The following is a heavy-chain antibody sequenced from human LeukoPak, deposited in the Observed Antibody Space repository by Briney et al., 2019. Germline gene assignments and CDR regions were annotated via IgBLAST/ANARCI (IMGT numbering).Heavy chain of an antibody. J-gene: IGHJ6*03. D-gene: IGHD5-24*01. CDR1: GGSISSGGYY. CDR3: AREVRDGYNWAYYYYYMDV. Sequence: PSETLSLTCTVSGGSISSGGYYWSWIRQHPGKGLEWIGYIYYSGSTYYNPSLKSRVTISVYTSKNQFPLKLSPFTPANTAVYYCAREVRDGYNWAYYYYYMDVWGKGTTVTVS. CDR2: IYYSGST. V-gene: IGHV4-31*03.